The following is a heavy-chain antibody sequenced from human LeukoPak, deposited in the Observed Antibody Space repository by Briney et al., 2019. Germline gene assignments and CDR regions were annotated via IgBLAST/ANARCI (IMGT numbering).Heavy chain of an antibody. CDR3: AKARSAVRGVIGYFDY. D-gene: IGHD3-10*01. Sequence: TGGSLRLSCAASAFTFSSYAMSWVRQAPGKGREWVSAISGSGGSTYYAYSVKGRFTISRDNSKNTLYLQMNSLRAEVTAVYYCAKARSAVRGVIGYFDYWGQGTLVTVSS. CDR1: AFTFSSYA. V-gene: IGHV3-23*01. CDR2: ISGSGGST. J-gene: IGHJ4*02.